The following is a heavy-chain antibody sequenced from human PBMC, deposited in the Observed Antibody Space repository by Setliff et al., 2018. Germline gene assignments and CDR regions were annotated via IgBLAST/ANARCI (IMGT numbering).Heavy chain of an antibody. CDR1: GGPINSDRYY. V-gene: IGHV4-39*01. Sequence: SETLSLTCTVSGGPINSDRYYWGWIRQPPGKGLEWIGSMYSSGSTYYNPSLKSRVTISVDTSQNQFSLKLSSVTAADTAAYYCASHPRVTIFGVVAFDYWGQGILVTVS. CDR3: ASHPRVTIFGVVAFDY. D-gene: IGHD3-3*01. J-gene: IGHJ4*02. CDR2: MYSSGST.